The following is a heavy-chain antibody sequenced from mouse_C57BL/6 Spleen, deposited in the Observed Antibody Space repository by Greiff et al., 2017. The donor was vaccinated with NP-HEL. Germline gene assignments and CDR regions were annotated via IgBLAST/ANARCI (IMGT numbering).Heavy chain of an antibody. CDR1: GYAFSSYW. V-gene: IGHV1-80*01. CDR3: GSSYYYAMDY. J-gene: IGHJ4*01. D-gene: IGHD1-1*01. Sequence: QVQLKQSGAELVKPGASVKISCKASGYAFSSYWMNWVKQRPGKGLEWIGQIYPGDGDTNYNGKFKGKATLTADKSSSTAYMQLSSLTSEDSAVYFCGSSYYYAMDYWGQGTSVTVSS. CDR2: IYPGDGDT.